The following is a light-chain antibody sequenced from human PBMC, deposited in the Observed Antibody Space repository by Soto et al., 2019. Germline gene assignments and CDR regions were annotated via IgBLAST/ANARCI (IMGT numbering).Light chain of an antibody. CDR3: QQYGSSHT. CDR1: QSVSSSY. CDR2: GAS. Sequence: IVLTQSPGTLSLSPGERATLSCRASQSVSSSYLAWYQQKPGQAPRLLIYGASSRATGIPDRFSGSGSGTDFTLTISRLAPEDFAVYYCQQYGSSHTFGGGTKVNIK. V-gene: IGKV3-20*01. J-gene: IGKJ4*01.